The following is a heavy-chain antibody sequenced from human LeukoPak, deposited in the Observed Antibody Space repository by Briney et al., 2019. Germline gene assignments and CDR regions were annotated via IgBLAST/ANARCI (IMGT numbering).Heavy chain of an antibody. D-gene: IGHD3-10*01. CDR3: TRDHPFGEFQPRDY. CDR2: ISAYNGNT. J-gene: IGHJ4*02. CDR1: GYTFTSYG. V-gene: IGHV1-18*01. Sequence: GASVKVSCKASGYTFTSYGISWVRQAPGQGLEWMGWISAYNGNTNYAQKLQGRVTMTTDTSTSTAYMELRSLRSDDTAVYFCTRDHPFGEFQPRDYWGQGTLVTVSS.